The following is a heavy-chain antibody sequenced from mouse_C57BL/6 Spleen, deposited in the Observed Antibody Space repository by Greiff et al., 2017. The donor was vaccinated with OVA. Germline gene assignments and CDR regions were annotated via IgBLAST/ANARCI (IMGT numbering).Heavy chain of an antibody. Sequence: QVQLQQPGAELVRPGTSVKMSCKASGYTFTNYWIGWVKQRPGHGLEWIGDIYPGGGYTNYNEKFKGKATLTADKSSSTAYMQFSSLTSEDSAIYYCARNYYGGYFDYWGQGTTLTVSS. CDR3: ARNYYGGYFDY. CDR1: GYTFTNYW. J-gene: IGHJ2*01. CDR2: IYPGGGYT. V-gene: IGHV1-63*01. D-gene: IGHD1-1*01.